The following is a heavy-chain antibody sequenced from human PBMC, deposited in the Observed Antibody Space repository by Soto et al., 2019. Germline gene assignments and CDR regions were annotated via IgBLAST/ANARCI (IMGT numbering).Heavy chain of an antibody. J-gene: IGHJ5*02. Sequence: GGSLRLSCAASGFTFSSYAMSWVRQAPGKGLEWVSAISGSGGSTYYADSVKGRFTISRDNSKNTLYLQMNSLRAEDTAVYYCAKVETEWPIIRPNWFDPWGQGTLVTVSS. D-gene: IGHD3-3*01. CDR1: GFTFSSYA. CDR2: ISGSGGST. V-gene: IGHV3-23*01. CDR3: AKVETEWPIIRPNWFDP.